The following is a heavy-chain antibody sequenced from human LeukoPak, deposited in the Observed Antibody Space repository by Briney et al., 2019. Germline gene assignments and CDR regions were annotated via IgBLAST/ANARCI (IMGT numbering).Heavy chain of an antibody. CDR1: GVSISSYY. Sequence: SETLSLTCSVSGVSISSYYWSWLRQPPGKGLEWIGYIYYSGSTNYNPSLKSRVTISVDTSKNQFSLKLTSVTAADTAVYYCARGQLGYWFDPWGQGTLVTVSS. CDR2: IYYSGST. D-gene: IGHD6-13*01. CDR3: ARGQLGYWFDP. J-gene: IGHJ5*02. V-gene: IGHV4-59*01.